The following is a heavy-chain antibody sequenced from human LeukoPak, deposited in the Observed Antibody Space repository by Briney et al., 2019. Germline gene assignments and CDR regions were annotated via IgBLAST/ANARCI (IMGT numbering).Heavy chain of an antibody. V-gene: IGHV3-48*03. CDR3: ASRGVRGVNPDY. Sequence: PGGSLRLSCAASGFTFSSYEMNWVRQAPGKGLEWVSYISSSGSTIYYADSVKGRFTISRDNAKNSLYLQMNSLRAEDTALYYCASRGVRGVNPDYWGQGTLVTVSS. D-gene: IGHD3-10*01. J-gene: IGHJ4*02. CDR2: ISSSGSTI. CDR1: GFTFSSYE.